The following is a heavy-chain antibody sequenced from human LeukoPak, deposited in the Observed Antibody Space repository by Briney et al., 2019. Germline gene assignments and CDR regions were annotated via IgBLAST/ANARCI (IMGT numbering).Heavy chain of an antibody. D-gene: IGHD3-22*01. Sequence: GGSLRLSCAASGFTFSSYGMHWVRQAPGKGLEWVAVISYDGSNKYYADSVKGRFTISRDNSKNTLYLQMNSLRAEDTAVYYCARAPLLGYYYDSSGYSWGQGTLVTVSS. CDR1: GFTFSSYG. J-gene: IGHJ4*02. CDR3: ARAPLLGYYYDSSGYS. V-gene: IGHV3-30*03. CDR2: ISYDGSNK.